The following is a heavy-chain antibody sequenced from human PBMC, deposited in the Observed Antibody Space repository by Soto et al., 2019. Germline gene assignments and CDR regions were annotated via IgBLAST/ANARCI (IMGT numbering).Heavy chain of an antibody. V-gene: IGHV3-23*01. J-gene: IGHJ4*01. CDR1: GFTFTNYA. Sequence: EVQLLESGGDLVQPGGSLRLSCAASGFTFTNYAMTWVRQAPGKGLEWVSTISGGGSITYYADSLKGRFTISRDNSKNTLYLQINGLRAGDTAVYYCAKTIRGGYSSSWYYFDYWGHGPLVTVSS. CDR2: ISGGGSIT. D-gene: IGHD6-13*01. CDR3: AKTIRGGYSSSWYYFDY.